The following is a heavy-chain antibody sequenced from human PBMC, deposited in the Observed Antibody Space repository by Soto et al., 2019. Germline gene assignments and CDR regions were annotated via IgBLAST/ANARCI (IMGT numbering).Heavy chain of an antibody. V-gene: IGHV3-11*05. CDR1: GFTFSHYY. Sequence: QVQLVEPGGGLVKPGGSLRLSCAASGFTFSHYYMSWIRQAPGKGLEWISHISSSSSDTSYADSVKGRLTISRDNAKNSLYLQMNTVRAEDTAVYYCARHHIGYWGQGTLVTVSS. CDR3: ARHHIGY. CDR2: ISSSSSDT. J-gene: IGHJ4*02.